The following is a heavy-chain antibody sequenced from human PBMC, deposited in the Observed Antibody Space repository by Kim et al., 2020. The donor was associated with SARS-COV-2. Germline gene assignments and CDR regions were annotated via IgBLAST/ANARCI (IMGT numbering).Heavy chain of an antibody. D-gene: IGHD2-15*01. CDR2: MSTGGGIE. CDR1: GFPFSDYV. V-gene: IGHV3-30*09. Sequence: GGSLRLSCAVSGFPFSDYVLHWVRQAPGKGLEWVAVMSTGGGIEIYPDSVKGRFAISRDNSKNTLYLQMNNLRPDDTAVSYCARDPVAGDPDYFDFWGQG. J-gene: IGHJ4*02. CDR3: ARDPVAGDPDYFDF.